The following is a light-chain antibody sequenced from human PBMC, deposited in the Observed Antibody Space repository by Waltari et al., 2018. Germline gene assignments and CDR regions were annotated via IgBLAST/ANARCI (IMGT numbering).Light chain of an antibody. CDR2: AAS. Sequence: DIQMTQSPSSLSASVGDRVTITCRAIQSISSFLNWYQQKPGKAPKLLIYAASSLQSGVPSRFSGSGSGTDFTLTISSLQPEDFATYYCQQSYSTPSTFGGGTKVEIK. V-gene: IGKV1-39*01. CDR1: QSISSF. J-gene: IGKJ4*01. CDR3: QQSYSTPST.